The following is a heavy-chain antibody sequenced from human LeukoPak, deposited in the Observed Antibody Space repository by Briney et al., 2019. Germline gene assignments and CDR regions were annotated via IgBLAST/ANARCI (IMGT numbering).Heavy chain of an antibody. D-gene: IGHD1-26*01. Sequence: GGSLRLSCEASGFTFSSYWMTWVRQAPGKGLEWVANMKQDGSERYYVDSVRGRFTISRDNAKSSLYLQMNSLRAEDTAVYYCARGLWGFLVGATGWFDPWGQGTLVTVSS. V-gene: IGHV3-7*01. CDR2: MKQDGSER. CDR1: GFTFSSYW. CDR3: ARGLWGFLVGATGWFDP. J-gene: IGHJ5*02.